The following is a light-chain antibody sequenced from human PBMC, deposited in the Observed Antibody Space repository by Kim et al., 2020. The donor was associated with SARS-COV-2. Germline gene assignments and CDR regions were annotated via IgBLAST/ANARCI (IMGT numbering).Light chain of an antibody. V-gene: IGKV1-39*01. J-gene: IGKJ2*01. CDR2: AAS. CDR1: QNIRTC. Sequence: ASVGDRVTISCRASQNIRTCLNWYQQQPGTAPKLLIYAASSLQSGIPSRFSGSASGTDFTLTISNLQPEDFATYYCQQSYTTPQHTFGQGTKLEI. CDR3: QQSYTTPQHT.